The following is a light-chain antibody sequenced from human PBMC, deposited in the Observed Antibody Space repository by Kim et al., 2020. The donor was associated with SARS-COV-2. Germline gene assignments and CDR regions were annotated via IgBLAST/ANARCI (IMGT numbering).Light chain of an antibody. CDR1: QSVSNN. CDR3: HQYNDWTPGDT. Sequence: SPGEETTLSCRASQSVSNNLAWYQLKPGQAPRFLIDGAATRATGTPARFSGSGSGTDFTLTVSSLQSEDFAVYYCHQYNDWTPGDTFGQGTKLEI. J-gene: IGKJ2*01. V-gene: IGKV3-15*01. CDR2: GAA.